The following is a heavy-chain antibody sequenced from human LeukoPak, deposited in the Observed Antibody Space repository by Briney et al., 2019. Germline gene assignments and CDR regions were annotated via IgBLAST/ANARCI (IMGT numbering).Heavy chain of an antibody. J-gene: IGHJ6*02. CDR3: ERGNYYGMDV. Sequence: GGSLRLSCAASGLTVSISYMSWVRQAPGKGLEWVSVIYAGGSTYYADSVKGRFTISRDNAKNTLYLQMNSLRAEDTAVYYCERGNYYGMDVWGQGTTVTVSS. CDR1: GLTVSISY. CDR2: IYAGGST. V-gene: IGHV3-66*01.